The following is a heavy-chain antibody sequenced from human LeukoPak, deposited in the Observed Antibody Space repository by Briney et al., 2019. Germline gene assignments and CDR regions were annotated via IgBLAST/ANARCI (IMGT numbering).Heavy chain of an antibody. D-gene: IGHD5-24*01. V-gene: IGHV4-34*01. Sequence: SETLSLTCAVYGGSFSGYYWSWIRQPPGKGLEWIGEINHSGSTYYNPSLESRVTMSHDTSKNQFSLRLTSVTAADTAVYYCARGLDAYKGGNYWGQGTLVSVSS. CDR2: INHSGST. CDR3: ARGLDAYKGGNY. J-gene: IGHJ4*02. CDR1: GGSFSGYY.